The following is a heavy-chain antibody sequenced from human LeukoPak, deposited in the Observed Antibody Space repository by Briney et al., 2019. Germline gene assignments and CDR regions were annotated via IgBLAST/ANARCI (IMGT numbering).Heavy chain of an antibody. CDR3: AKKAQYNGNYPLDY. CDR2: ISASGGST. J-gene: IGHJ4*02. Sequence: GGSLGLSCAASGFTFSSSAMSWVRQVPGKGLEWVSGISASGGSTYYADSVRGRFTISRDNSKNTLHLQMNSLRAEDTALYFCAKKAQYNGNYPLDYWGQGTLVTVSS. CDR1: GFTFSSSA. V-gene: IGHV3-23*01. D-gene: IGHD1-26*01.